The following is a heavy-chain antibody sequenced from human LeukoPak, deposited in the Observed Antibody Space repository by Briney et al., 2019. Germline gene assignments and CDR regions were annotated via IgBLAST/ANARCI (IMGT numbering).Heavy chain of an antibody. J-gene: IGHJ4*02. CDR2: MNPNSGNT. V-gene: IGHV1-8*01. CDR1: GYTFTSYD. D-gene: IGHD3-10*01. CDR3: ARGLGRATMVRGVIIGY. Sequence: ASVKVSCKASGYTFTSYDINWVRQATGQGLEWMGWMNPNSGNTGYAQKFQGRVTMTRNTSISTAYMEPSSLRSEDTAVYYCARGLGRATMVRGVIIGYWGQGTLVTVSS.